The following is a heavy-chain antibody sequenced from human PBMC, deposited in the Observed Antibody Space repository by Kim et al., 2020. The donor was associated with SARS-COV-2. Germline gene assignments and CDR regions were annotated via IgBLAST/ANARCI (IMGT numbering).Heavy chain of an antibody. CDR2: IYYSGST. CDR3: ARVSTGYYYGMDV. J-gene: IGHJ6*02. CDR1: GGSISSYY. D-gene: IGHD4-17*01. V-gene: IGHV4-59*13. Sequence: SETLSLTCTVSGGSISSYYWSWIRQSPGKGLEWIGYIYYSGSTNYNPSLKSRVTISVDTSKNQFSLNLSSVTAADTAVYYCARVSTGYYYGMDVWGQGTTVTVSS.